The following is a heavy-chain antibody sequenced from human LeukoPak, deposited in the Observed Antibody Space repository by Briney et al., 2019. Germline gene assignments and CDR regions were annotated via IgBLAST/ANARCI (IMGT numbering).Heavy chain of an antibody. CDR1: GFTFSSYE. J-gene: IGHJ3*01. Sequence: GGSLRLSCSASGFTFSSYEMNWVRQAPGKGLEWVSYISSSCSTIYYADAVKGRFTISRDNAKNSLYLQMNSLRVDDTAVYYCARERGSLWGQGTMVTVSS. D-gene: IGHD3-10*01. CDR2: ISSSCSTI. CDR3: ARERGSL. V-gene: IGHV3-48*03.